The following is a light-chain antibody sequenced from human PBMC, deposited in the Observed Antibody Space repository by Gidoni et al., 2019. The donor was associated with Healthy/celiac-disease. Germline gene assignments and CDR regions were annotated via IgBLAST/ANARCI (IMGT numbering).Light chain of an antibody. Sequence: SYELTQPPSVPVSPGQTASITCSGDKLGDKYACWYQQKPGQSPVLVIYQDSKRPSGIPERFSGSNSGNTATLTISGTQAMDKADYYCQAWDSSTVVFGGGTKLTVL. CDR1: KLGDKY. CDR2: QDS. J-gene: IGLJ2*01. V-gene: IGLV3-1*01. CDR3: QAWDSSTVV.